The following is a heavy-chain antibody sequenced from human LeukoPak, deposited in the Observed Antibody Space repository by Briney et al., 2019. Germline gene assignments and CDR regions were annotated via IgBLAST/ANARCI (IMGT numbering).Heavy chain of an antibody. CDR2: IYYSGST. J-gene: IGHJ5*02. V-gene: IGHV4-39*01. CDR3: ARSNSWPVGWFDP. D-gene: IGHD6-13*01. CDR1: GGSISSSSYY. Sequence: TASETLSLTCTVSGGSISSSSYYWGWIRQPPGKGLEWIGSIYYSGSTYYNPSLKSRVTISVDTSKNQFSLKLSSVTAADTAVYYCARSNSWPVGWFDPWGQGTLVTVSS.